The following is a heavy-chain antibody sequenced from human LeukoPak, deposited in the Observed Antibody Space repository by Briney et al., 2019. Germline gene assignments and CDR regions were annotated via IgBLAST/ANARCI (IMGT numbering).Heavy chain of an antibody. J-gene: IGHJ4*02. V-gene: IGHV4-59*08. Sequence: SETLSLTCTVSGGSISSYYWSWIRQPPGKGLEWIGYIYYSGSTNYNPSLKSRVTISVDTSRNQFSLKLSSVTAADTAVYYCARHKSYGDYAPFDYWGQGTLVTVSS. CDR1: GGSISSYY. CDR3: ARHKSYGDYAPFDY. CDR2: IYYSGST. D-gene: IGHD4-17*01.